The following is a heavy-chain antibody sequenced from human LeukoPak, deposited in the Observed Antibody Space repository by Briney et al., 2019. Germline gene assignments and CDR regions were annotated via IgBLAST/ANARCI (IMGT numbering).Heavy chain of an antibody. Sequence: GGSLRLSCAASGFTFSSYWMHWVRQAPGKGLVWVSRINSDGSSTSYADSVKGRFTISRDNAKNTLYLQMNSLRAEDTAVYYCARVNYYDSSGYPNDYWGQGTLVTVSS. V-gene: IGHV3-74*01. J-gene: IGHJ4*02. CDR3: ARVNYYDSSGYPNDY. D-gene: IGHD3-22*01. CDR2: INSDGSST. CDR1: GFTFSSYW.